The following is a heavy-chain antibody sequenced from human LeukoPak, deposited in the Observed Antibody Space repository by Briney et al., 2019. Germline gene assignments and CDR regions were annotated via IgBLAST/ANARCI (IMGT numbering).Heavy chain of an antibody. D-gene: IGHD3-10*01. J-gene: IGHJ6*02. Sequence: GGSLRLSCAASGSTFSSYWMHWVRQAPGKGLVWVSRINSDGSSTSYADSVKGRFTISRDNAKNSLYLQMNSLRAEDTAVYYCARRGLRSQSGKPYYGSDVWGQGTTVTVSS. CDR2: INSDGSST. CDR3: ARRGLRSQSGKPYYGSDV. V-gene: IGHV3-74*01. CDR1: GSTFSSYW.